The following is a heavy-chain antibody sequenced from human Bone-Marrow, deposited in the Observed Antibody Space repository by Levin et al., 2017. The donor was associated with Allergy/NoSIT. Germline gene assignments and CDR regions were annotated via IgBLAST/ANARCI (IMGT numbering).Heavy chain of an antibody. J-gene: IGHJ6*02. CDR3: AGEGVNYGMDV. CDR1: GGSFSNFA. CDR2: IISIFDSA. V-gene: IGHV1-69*01. Sequence: PGESLKISCKASGGSFSNFAISWVRQAPGQGLEWMGAIISIFDSAKYAQLFQGRVTITEDESTGTAYMELSSLTSEDTAVYYCAGEGVNYGMDVWGQGTTVTVSS.